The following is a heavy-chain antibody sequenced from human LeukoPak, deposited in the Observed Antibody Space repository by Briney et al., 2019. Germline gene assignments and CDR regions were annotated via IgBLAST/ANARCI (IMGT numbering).Heavy chain of an antibody. Sequence: SETLSLTCTVSGGSISSSSYYWGWIRQPPGKGLEWIGSIYYSGSTYYNPSLKSRVTISVDTSKNQFTLKLSSVTAADTAVYYCALPGHSSSHPFDYWGQGTLVTVSS. V-gene: IGHV4-39*01. J-gene: IGHJ4*02. D-gene: IGHD6-13*01. CDR1: GGSISSSSYY. CDR2: IYYSGST. CDR3: ALPGHSSSHPFDY.